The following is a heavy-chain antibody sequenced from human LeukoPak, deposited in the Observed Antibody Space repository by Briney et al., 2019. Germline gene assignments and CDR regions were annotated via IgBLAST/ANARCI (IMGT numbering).Heavy chain of an antibody. Sequence: PGGSLRLSCAGSGFTFSSYAMSWVRQAPGKGLEWVSAITGSGGSTYYADSVKGRFTISRDNSKNTLFLQMNSLRAEDTAVYYCAKLPTYYYDSSGYYRYFDYWGQGTLVTVSS. CDR2: ITGSGGST. J-gene: IGHJ4*02. D-gene: IGHD3-22*01. CDR1: GFTFSSYA. V-gene: IGHV3-23*01. CDR3: AKLPTYYYDSSGYYRYFDY.